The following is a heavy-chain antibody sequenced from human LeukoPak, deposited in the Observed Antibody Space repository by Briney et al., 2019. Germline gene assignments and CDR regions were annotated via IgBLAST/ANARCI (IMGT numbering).Heavy chain of an antibody. CDR2: IYTSGST. D-gene: IGHD1-7*01. V-gene: IGHV4-4*07. Sequence: SETLSLTCTVSGGSISGYYWSWIRQPAGKGLEWIGRIYTSGSTNYNPSLKSRVTMSVDTSKNQFSLKLSSVTAADTAVYYCARTKNNWNYYYYYYYYMDVWGKGTTVTVSS. J-gene: IGHJ6*03. CDR3: ARTKNNWNYYYYYYYYMDV. CDR1: GGSISGYY.